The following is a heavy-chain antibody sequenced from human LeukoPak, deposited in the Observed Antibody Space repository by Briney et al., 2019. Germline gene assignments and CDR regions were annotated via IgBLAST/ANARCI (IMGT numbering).Heavy chain of an antibody. CDR2: IIPIFGTA. V-gene: IGHV1-69*05. Sequence: GSSVKVSCKASGGTFSSYAISWVRQAPGQGLEWMGGIIPIFGTANYAQKFQGRVTITTDESTSTAYMELSSLRSEDTAVYYCARGRSRCSSTSCYGVDAFDIWGQGTMVTVSS. CDR1: GGTFSSYA. CDR3: ARGRSRCSSTSCYGVDAFDI. D-gene: IGHD2-2*01. J-gene: IGHJ3*02.